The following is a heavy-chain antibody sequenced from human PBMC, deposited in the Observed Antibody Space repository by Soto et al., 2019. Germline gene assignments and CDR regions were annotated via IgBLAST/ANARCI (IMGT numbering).Heavy chain of an antibody. CDR1: GLTFSNYA. Sequence: GGSLRLSCAASGLTFSNYAMHWVRQAPGKGLEWVAFISYDGTNRCYPDSVRGRFTISKDNSKNTLYLQMNSLKTEDTAVYYCARESSSTVTTGGGGSAKDYWGQGTLVTVSS. CDR2: ISYDGTNR. CDR3: ARESSSTVTTGGGGSAKDY. D-gene: IGHD4-17*01. J-gene: IGHJ4*02. V-gene: IGHV3-30-3*01.